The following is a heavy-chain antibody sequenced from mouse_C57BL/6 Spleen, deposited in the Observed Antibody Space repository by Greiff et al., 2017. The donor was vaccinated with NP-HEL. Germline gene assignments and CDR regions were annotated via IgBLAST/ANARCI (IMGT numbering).Heavy chain of an antibody. J-gene: IGHJ4*01. V-gene: IGHV5-4*01. CDR1: GFTFSSYA. CDR2: ISDGGSYT. CDR3: AREGYYGSKAMDY. D-gene: IGHD1-1*01. Sequence: EVQVVESGGGLVKPGGSLKLSCAASGFTFSSYAMSWVRQTPEKRLEWVATISDGGSYTYYPDNVKGRFTISRDNAKNNLYLQMSHLNSVGTAMYYCAREGYYGSKAMDYWSQGDSVTVSS.